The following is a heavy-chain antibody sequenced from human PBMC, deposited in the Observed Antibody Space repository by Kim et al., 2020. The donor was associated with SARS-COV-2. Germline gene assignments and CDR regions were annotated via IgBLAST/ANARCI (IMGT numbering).Heavy chain of an antibody. CDR1: GFTFSNYP. CDR3: SKDGQPGGSNHGYFDQ. J-gene: IGHJ4*02. D-gene: IGHD1-26*01. CDR2: LSDRT. V-gene: IGHV3-23*01. Sequence: GGSLRLSCAASGFTFSNYPMTWVRRAPGKGLEWVSTLSDRTHYADSVRALLMISTDTTNNTQFLQLDRLSIEDTATNYCSKDGQPGGSNHGYFDQWAQGT.